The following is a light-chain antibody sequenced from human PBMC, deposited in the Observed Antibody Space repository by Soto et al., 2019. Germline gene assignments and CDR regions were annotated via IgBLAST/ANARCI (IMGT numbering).Light chain of an antibody. CDR3: QSYGTSLSGLYV. CDR1: SSNIGAGKD. CDR2: ADR. V-gene: IGLV1-40*01. Sequence: QSVLTQPPSVSGAPGQRVTISCTGSSSNIGAGKDVNWFQQLPGTAPKLLIYADRNRPSGVPDRFSGSKSGSSASLAITGLHVEDEADYYCQSYGTSLSGLYVFGTGTKLTVL. J-gene: IGLJ1*01.